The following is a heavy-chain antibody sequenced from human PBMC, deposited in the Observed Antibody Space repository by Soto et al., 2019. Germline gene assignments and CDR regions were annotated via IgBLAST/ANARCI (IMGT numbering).Heavy chain of an antibody. V-gene: IGHV4-39*01. CDR2: IYYSGSA. Sequence: SQTLSLTCTVSGGSISSGGYYLSWIRQPPGKGLEWIGYIYYSGSASYNPSLKSRVTISVDTSKNQVSLKLSSVTAADTAVYNCVSGYPWVGFDYWGQGTLVTVSS. D-gene: IGHD5-18*01. J-gene: IGHJ4*02. CDR1: GGSISSGGYY. CDR3: VSGYPWVGFDY.